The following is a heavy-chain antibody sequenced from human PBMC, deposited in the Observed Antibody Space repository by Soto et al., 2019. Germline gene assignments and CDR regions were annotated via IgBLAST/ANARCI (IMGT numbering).Heavy chain of an antibody. CDR3: TRDRGVTTAPYYYYYGMDV. V-gene: IGHV3-49*04. J-gene: IGHJ6*02. CDR1: GFTFGDYA. Sequence: GGSLRLSCTASGFTFGDYAMSWVRQAPGKGLEWVGFIRSKAYGGTTEYAASVKGRFTISRDDSKSIAYLQMNSLKTEDTAVYYCTRDRGVTTAPYYYYYGMDVWGQGTTVTVSS. CDR2: IRSKAYGGTT. D-gene: IGHD4-4*01.